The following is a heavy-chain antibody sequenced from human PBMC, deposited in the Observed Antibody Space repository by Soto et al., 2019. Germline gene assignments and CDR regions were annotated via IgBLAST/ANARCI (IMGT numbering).Heavy chain of an antibody. D-gene: IGHD3-22*01. CDR1: GGSISSSSYY. Sequence: SETLSLTCTVSGGSISSSSYYWGWIRQPPGKGLEWIGGIYYSGSTYYNPSLKSRVTISVDTSKDQFSLKLSSVTAADTAVYYCARHRYYYDSSGYYFNWFDPWGQGTLVTVSS. J-gene: IGHJ5*02. CDR2: IYYSGST. CDR3: ARHRYYYDSSGYYFNWFDP. V-gene: IGHV4-39*01.